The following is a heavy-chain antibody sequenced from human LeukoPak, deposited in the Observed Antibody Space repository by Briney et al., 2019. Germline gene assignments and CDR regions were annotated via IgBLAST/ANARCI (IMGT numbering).Heavy chain of an antibody. V-gene: IGHV4-34*01. D-gene: IGHD2-15*01. CDR1: GGSFSGYY. J-gene: IGHJ6*02. Sequence: KTSETLSLTCAVYGGSFSGYYWSWIRQPPGKGLEWIGEINHSGSTNYNPSLKSRVTISVDTSKNQFSLKLSSVTAADTAVYYCARGHCSGGSCYSGVYYYGMDVWGQGTTVTVSS. CDR2: INHSGST. CDR3: ARGHCSGGSCYSGVYYYGMDV.